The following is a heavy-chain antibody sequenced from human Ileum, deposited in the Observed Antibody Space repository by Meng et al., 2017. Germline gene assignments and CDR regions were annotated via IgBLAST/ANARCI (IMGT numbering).Heavy chain of an antibody. CDR1: GTW. J-gene: IGHJ4*02. D-gene: IGHD3-22*01. Sequence: QVQRQERGRRSVKPAGPLHLTSSDFGTWWSWVRQPTGKGLEWIGEIFQNGRTNYNPSLKSRVTISIDKSKSQISLQLSAVTAADTAVYSCATSNDRDVYYLGYWGQGTLVTVSS. V-gene: IGHV4-4*01. CDR2: IFQNGRT. CDR3: ATSNDRDVYYLGY.